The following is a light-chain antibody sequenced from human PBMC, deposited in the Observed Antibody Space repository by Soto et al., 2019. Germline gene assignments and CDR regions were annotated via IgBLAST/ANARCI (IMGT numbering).Light chain of an antibody. CDR3: QHYNNLPRT. V-gene: IGKV3-15*01. CDR2: GAS. CDR1: QSVSSN. Sequence: EIVMTQSPATLSVSPGERATLSCRASQSVSSNLAWYQQKPGQAPRLLIYGASTRATGIPAKFSGSGSGTEFTFAISSLQSEDVAVYYCQHYNNLPRTFGQGTKVEIK. J-gene: IGKJ1*01.